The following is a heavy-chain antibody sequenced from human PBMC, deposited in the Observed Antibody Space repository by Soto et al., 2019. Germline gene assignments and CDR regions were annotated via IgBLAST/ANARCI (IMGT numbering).Heavy chain of an antibody. D-gene: IGHD3-10*01. V-gene: IGHV5-51*01. J-gene: IGHJ6*02. Sequence: PGESLKISCKGSGYSFTSYWIGWVRQMPGKGLEWMGIIYPGDSDTRYSPSFQGQVTISADKSISTAYLQWSSLKASDTAMYYCARYSLWFGDAYYGMDVWGQGTTVTVSS. CDR2: IYPGDSDT. CDR1: GYSFTSYW. CDR3: ARYSLWFGDAYYGMDV.